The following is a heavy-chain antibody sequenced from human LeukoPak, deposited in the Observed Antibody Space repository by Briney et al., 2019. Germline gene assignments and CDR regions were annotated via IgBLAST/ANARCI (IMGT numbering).Heavy chain of an antibody. CDR2: ISYDESNK. J-gene: IGHJ4*02. CDR3: AKRPSDYGDYVSYFDY. Sequence: GGSLRLSCAASGFTFSTYPMYWVRQAPGKGLEWVAVISYDESNKYYADSVKGRFTVSRDNSKDTLYLQMNSLRDEDTAVYYCAKRPSDYGDYVSYFDYWGRGTLVTVSS. D-gene: IGHD4-17*01. V-gene: IGHV3-30*18. CDR1: GFTFSTYP.